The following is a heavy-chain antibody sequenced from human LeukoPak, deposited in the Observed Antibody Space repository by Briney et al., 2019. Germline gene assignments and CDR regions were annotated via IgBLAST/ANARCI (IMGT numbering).Heavy chain of an antibody. V-gene: IGHV3-23*01. J-gene: IGHJ6*02. CDR2: ISGSGGST. CDR1: GFTFSSYA. Sequence: PGGSLRLSCAASGFTFSSYAMSWVRQAPGKGLEWVSAISGSGGSTYYADSVKGRFTISRDNSKNTLYLQMNSLRAEDAAVYYCAKGSHMGSYCSGGSCPYYYYYGMDVWGQGTTVTVSS. CDR3: AKGSHMGSYCSGGSCPYYYYYGMDV. D-gene: IGHD2-15*01.